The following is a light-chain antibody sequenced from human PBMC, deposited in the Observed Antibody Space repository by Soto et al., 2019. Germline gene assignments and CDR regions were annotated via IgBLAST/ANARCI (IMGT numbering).Light chain of an antibody. J-gene: IGKJ1*01. CDR3: QQLGFSQWT. CDR2: GAS. Sequence: EIVLTQSPGTLSLSPGERATLSCRASQSVNSVYLAWYQQKPGQPPRLLIYGASRRATGIPDRFSGSGSGTDFTLTISRLEPEDFAVDYCQQLGFSQWTFGQGTKVETK. V-gene: IGKV3-20*01. CDR1: QSVNSVY.